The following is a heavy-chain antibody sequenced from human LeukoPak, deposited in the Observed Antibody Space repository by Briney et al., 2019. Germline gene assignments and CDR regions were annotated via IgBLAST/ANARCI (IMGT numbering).Heavy chain of an antibody. CDR3: ASGSTPGNGYYFDH. Sequence: PGRSLRLSCAASGFTFTNYAMGWVRQAPGKGLEWVSSITAGGDTYYADSVKGRFTISRDNSRNTLYLQMNSLRAEDTDVYYCASGSTPGNGYYFDHWGEGTLVTVSS. CDR1: GFTFTNYA. J-gene: IGHJ4*02. D-gene: IGHD3-10*01. CDR2: ITAGGDT. V-gene: IGHV3-23*01.